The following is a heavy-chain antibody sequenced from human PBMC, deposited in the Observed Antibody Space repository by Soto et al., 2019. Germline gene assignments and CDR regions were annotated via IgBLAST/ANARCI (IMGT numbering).Heavy chain of an antibody. CDR3: AKDQYDYVWGSYRSYYFDY. CDR2: ISGSGGST. D-gene: IGHD3-16*02. J-gene: IGHJ4*02. V-gene: IGHV3-23*01. Sequence: GGSLRLSCAASGFTFSSYAMTWVRQAPGKGLEWVSAISGSGGSTYYADSVKGRFTISRDNSKNTLYLQMNSLRAEDTAVYYCAKDQYDYVWGSYRSYYFDYWGPGTLVTVSS. CDR1: GFTFSSYA.